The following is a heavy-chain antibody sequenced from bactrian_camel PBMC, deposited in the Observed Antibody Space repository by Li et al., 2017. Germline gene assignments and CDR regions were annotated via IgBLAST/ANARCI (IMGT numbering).Heavy chain of an antibody. CDR2: IDSDGLT. J-gene: IGHJ6*01. D-gene: IGHD2*01. CDR1: GYTYSTYC. CDR3: AADWGQEFCGSDLAEFGY. V-gene: IGHV3S55*01. Sequence: HVQLVESGGGSVQAGGSLRLSCAASGYTYSTYCMGWARQAPGKEREGVATIDSDGLTSYADAVKGRFTISRDNPKNTLYLLMSSLRPEDTALYYCAADWGQEFCGSDLAEFGYWGQGTQVTVS.